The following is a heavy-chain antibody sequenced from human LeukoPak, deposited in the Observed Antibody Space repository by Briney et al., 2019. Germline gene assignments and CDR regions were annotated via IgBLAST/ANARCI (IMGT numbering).Heavy chain of an antibody. V-gene: IGHV1-69*13. CDR2: IIPIFGTA. Sequence: SVKVSCKASGGTFSSYAISWVRQAPGQGLEWMGGIIPIFGTANYAQKFQGRVTITADESTSTAYMELSSLRSEDTAVYYCARGTAAPYYFDYWGQGTLVTVSS. CDR1: GGTFSSYA. J-gene: IGHJ4*02. CDR3: ARGTAAPYYFDY. D-gene: IGHD6-13*01.